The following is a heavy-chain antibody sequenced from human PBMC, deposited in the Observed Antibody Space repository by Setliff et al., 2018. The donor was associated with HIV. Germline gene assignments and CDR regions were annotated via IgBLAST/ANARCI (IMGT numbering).Heavy chain of an antibody. J-gene: IGHJ3*02. CDR2: IYTSGST. CDR1: GGSISNSY. Sequence: SETLSLTCTVSGGSISNSYWTWIRQPPGKGLEWIGYIYTSGSTNYNPSLKSRVIISVDTSKNQLSLKLSSMTAADTAMYYCARHWYSSSWYHVFDIWGQGTMVTVSS. CDR3: ARHWYSSSWYHVFDI. D-gene: IGHD6-13*01. V-gene: IGHV4-59*08.